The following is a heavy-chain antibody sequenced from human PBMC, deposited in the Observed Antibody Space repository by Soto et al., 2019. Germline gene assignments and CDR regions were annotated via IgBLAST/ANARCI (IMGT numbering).Heavy chain of an antibody. CDR1: GGTFSSYA. J-gene: IGHJ6*02. Sequence: ASVKVSCKASGGTFSSYAISWVRQAPGQGLEWMGGIIPIFGTANYAQKFQGRVTITADESTSTAYMELSSLRSEDTAVYYCASGLWEQLVLSYYYYGMDVWGQGTTVTVSS. CDR3: ASGLWEQLVLSYYYYGMDV. CDR2: IIPIFGTA. D-gene: IGHD6-6*01. V-gene: IGHV1-69*13.